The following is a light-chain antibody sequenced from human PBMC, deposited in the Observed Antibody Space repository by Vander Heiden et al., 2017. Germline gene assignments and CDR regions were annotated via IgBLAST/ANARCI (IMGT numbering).Light chain of an antibody. J-gene: IGKJ3*01. V-gene: IGKV1-13*02. CDR3: QQFNSYPFT. Sequence: AIQLTQSPSSLSASVGDRVTITCRASQGISSALAWYQQQPGKGPKLLIYDASSLESGVPSRFSGSGSGTDFTLTISSLQPEDFATYYCQQFNSYPFTFGHGTKVDIK. CDR2: DAS. CDR1: QGISSA.